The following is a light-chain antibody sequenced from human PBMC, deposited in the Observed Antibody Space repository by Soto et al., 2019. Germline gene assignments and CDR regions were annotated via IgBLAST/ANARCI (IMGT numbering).Light chain of an antibody. Sequence: EIVLTQSPGTLSVSPGERATLSCTASQSLRSNFLAWYQQKPGQAPRLLIYDASSRAAGIPDRFSGSGSGTDFTLTITRMEPEDFAVYHCQQSDGSPRTFGQGTKVEIK. J-gene: IGKJ1*01. V-gene: IGKV3-20*01. CDR1: QSLRSNF. CDR3: QQSDGSPRT. CDR2: DAS.